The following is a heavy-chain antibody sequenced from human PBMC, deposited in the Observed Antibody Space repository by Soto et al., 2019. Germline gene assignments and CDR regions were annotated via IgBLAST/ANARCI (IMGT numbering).Heavy chain of an antibody. D-gene: IGHD4-17*01. CDR2: FDPDEAET. Sequence: QVQLVQSGAEVKKPGASVKVSCKVSGYTLNEVAMHWVRQAPGKGLEWLGGFDPDEAETIYAQHFQGRVTMTEDTSTDTVYMELCSLRSEDTALFFCTTYHGDYNFDHWGQGTPVTVSS. CDR1: GYTLNEVA. CDR3: TTYHGDYNFDH. V-gene: IGHV1-24*01. J-gene: IGHJ5*02.